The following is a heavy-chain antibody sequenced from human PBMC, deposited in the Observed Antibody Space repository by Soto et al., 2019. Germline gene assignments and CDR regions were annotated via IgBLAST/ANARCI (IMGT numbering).Heavy chain of an antibody. J-gene: IGHJ6*02. Sequence: SVKVSCKASGGTFSSYAISWVRQAPGQGLEWMGGIIPIFGTANYAQKFQGRVTITADESTSTAYMELSSLRSEDTAVYYCARGPYSNYPSHHYGMDFWGQGTTVTVSS. V-gene: IGHV1-69*13. CDR3: ARGPYSNYPSHHYGMDF. CDR2: IIPIFGTA. D-gene: IGHD4-4*01. CDR1: GGTFSSYA.